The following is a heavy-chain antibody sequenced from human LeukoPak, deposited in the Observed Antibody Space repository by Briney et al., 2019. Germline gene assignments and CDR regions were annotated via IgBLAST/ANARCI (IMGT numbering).Heavy chain of an antibody. Sequence: ASVKVSCKASGYILSTKTINWMRQAPGQGPEWMGWISTSTGTPTYAQGFTGRFVFSLDTAVGTAFLQITNLQADDTAVYYCARGPEPPDLWGQGTLVTVSS. CDR2: ISTSTGTP. J-gene: IGHJ5*02. CDR1: GYILSTKT. D-gene: IGHD1-14*01. CDR3: ARGPEPPDL. V-gene: IGHV7-4-1*02.